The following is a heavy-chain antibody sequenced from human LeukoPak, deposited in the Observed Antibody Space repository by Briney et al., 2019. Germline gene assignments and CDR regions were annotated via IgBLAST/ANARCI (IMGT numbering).Heavy chain of an antibody. D-gene: IGHD6-13*01. CDR1: GFTFSSYA. CDR2: ISGSGGST. CDR3: ARRNIAAAALDY. J-gene: IGHJ4*02. Sequence: PGRSLRLSCAASGFTFSSYAMRWVRQAPGKGLEWGSAISGSGGSTYYADSVKGRFTISRDNSKNTLYLQMNSLRAEDTAVYYCARRNIAAAALDYWGQGTLVTVSS. V-gene: IGHV3-23*01.